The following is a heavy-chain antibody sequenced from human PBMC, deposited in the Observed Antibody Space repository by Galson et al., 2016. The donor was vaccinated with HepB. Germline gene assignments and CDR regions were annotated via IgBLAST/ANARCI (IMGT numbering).Heavy chain of an antibody. CDR3: ARNGFYWLDY. CDR1: GGSISSHDC. CDR2: IYHSGST. J-gene: IGHJ4*02. D-gene: IGHD2-8*02. Sequence: SETLSPTCAVSGGSISSHDCWSWVRQPPGKGLEWIGEIYHSGSTNYNPSLKSPVTISVDNFKNQFSLKLTSVTAADTAVYFCARNGFYWLDYWGQGTLVTVSS. V-gene: IGHV4-4*02.